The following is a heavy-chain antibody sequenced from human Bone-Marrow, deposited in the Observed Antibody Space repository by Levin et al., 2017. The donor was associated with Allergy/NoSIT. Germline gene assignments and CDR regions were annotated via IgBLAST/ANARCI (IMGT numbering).Heavy chain of an antibody. V-gene: IGHV4-59*11. J-gene: IGHJ4*02. CDR3: AREGENNSFES. CDR2: IYYTGGT. D-gene: IGHD1/OR15-1a*01. CDR1: GASLRSHY. Sequence: SQTLSLTCAVSGASLRSHYWSWSRQRPGKGLEWNGLIYYTGGTNYNPSLRHRATMPVDTSKSKFPLILRSADAADTAVYYCAREGENNSFESWGQGILVTVSS.